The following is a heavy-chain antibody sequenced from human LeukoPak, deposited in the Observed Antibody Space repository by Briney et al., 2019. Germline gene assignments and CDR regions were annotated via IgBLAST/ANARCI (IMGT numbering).Heavy chain of an antibody. CDR1: GYSFTSYW. D-gene: IGHD1-1*01. CDR3: ARLELERPAGYYFDY. Sequence: GESLKISCKGSGYSFTSYWIGWVRQMPGQGLEWMGIIYPGDSDTRYSPSFQGQVTLSADKSISTAYLQWSSLKASDTAMYYCARLELERPAGYYFDYWGQGTLVTVSS. J-gene: IGHJ4*02. CDR2: IYPGDSDT. V-gene: IGHV5-51*01.